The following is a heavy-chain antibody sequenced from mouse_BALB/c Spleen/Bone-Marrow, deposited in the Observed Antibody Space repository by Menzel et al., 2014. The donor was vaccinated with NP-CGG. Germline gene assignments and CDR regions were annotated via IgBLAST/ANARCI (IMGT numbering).Heavy chain of an antibody. D-gene: IGHD1-1*01. CDR1: GYTFTDYY. CDR2: IYPGGGNT. CDR3: ARPPYYYGSSYYWYFDV. J-gene: IGHJ1*01. V-gene: IGHV1-84*02. Sequence: LMESGPELVKPGASVKTSCKASGYTFTDYYINWVKQKPGQGLEWIGWIYPGGGNTKYNEKFKGKATLTVDTSSSTAYMQLSSLTSEDTAVYFCARPPYYYGSSYYWYFDVWGAGTTVTVSS.